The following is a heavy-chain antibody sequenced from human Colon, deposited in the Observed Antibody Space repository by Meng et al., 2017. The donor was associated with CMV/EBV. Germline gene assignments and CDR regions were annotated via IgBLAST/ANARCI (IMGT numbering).Heavy chain of an antibody. Sequence: GESLEISCAASRFLFDKFAMHLVRRPTGQVPRWGSRLSHEGRNAIYADSVKGRFTISRDNSKNTLYMQMTSLRAEDTAVDYCAKVVIIVSGYDYYGMDVWGQGTTVTVSS. CDR2: LSHEGRNA. D-gene: IGHD3-3*01. J-gene: IGHJ6*02. CDR1: RFLFDKFA. CDR3: AKVVIIVSGYDYYGMDV. V-gene: IGHV3-23*01.